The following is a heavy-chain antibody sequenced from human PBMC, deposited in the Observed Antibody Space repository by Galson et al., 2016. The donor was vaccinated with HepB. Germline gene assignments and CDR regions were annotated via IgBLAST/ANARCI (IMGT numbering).Heavy chain of an antibody. J-gene: IGHJ4*02. CDR3: AREQDDGSGSSYFDY. D-gene: IGHD6-19*01. Sequence: SETLSLTCAVSTNSLHGHYWTWIRQPPGKGLEWIGEINYSGNTNYNPSLKSRVTMSLGTSENHFSLRLTSVTAADTAVYYCAREQDDGSGSSYFDYWGQGTRVTVSS. CDR2: INYSGNT. V-gene: IGHV4-34*01. CDR1: TNSLHGHY.